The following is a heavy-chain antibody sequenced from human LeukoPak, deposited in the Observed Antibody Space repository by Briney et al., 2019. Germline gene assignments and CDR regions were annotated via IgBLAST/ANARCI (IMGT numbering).Heavy chain of an antibody. CDR3: ARNDYFDY. Sequence: PPETLSLTCTVSGGSISSYYWGWIRQPPGKGLEWIGSIYYSGSTYYNPSLKSRVTISVDTSKNQFSLKLSSVTAADTAVYYCARNDYFDYWGQGTLVTVSS. CDR1: GGSISSYY. D-gene: IGHD1-1*01. CDR2: IYYSGST. J-gene: IGHJ4*02. V-gene: IGHV4-39*07.